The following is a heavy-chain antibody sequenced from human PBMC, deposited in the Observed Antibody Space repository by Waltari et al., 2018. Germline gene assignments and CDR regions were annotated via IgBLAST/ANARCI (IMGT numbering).Heavy chain of an antibody. CDR3: GKDQGASGWNKGWLDP. D-gene: IGHD6-19*01. CDR2: INPRDGGT. Sequence: QVQLVQSGAEVKKPGATVRVSCKAAGYVFTIDYIHWVRQAPGQGLEWMGIINPRDGGTTYAQKFQGRVTMTRDTSTSTVYMELSSLRSEDTAVYYCGKDQGASGWNKGWLDPWGQGTLVTVSS. V-gene: IGHV1-46*01. J-gene: IGHJ5*02. CDR1: GYVFTIDY.